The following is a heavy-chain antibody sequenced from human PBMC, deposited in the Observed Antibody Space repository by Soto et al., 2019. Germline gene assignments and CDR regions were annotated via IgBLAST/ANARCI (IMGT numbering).Heavy chain of an antibody. J-gene: IGHJ5*02. CDR2: ISSSRSYT. V-gene: IGHV3-11*06. Sequence: QVQLVESGGGLVKPGGSLRLSCAASGFTFSDYYMSWIRQAPGKGLEWVSYISSSRSYTNYADSVKGRFTISRDNAKHSMYLQMNSLRAEDTAVYYCAREQRSSIVVVPAAMCWFDPGGQGTMVTVSS. D-gene: IGHD2-2*01. CDR3: AREQRSSIVVVPAAMCWFDP. CDR1: GFTFSDYY.